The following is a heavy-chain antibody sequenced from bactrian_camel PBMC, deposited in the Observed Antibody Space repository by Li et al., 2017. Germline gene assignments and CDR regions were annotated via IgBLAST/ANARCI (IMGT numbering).Heavy chain of an antibody. CDR2: IYTDSSKT. V-gene: IGHV3-2*01. CDR1: GFTFSSYY. J-gene: IGHJ7*01. D-gene: IGHD1*01. Sequence: QVQLVESGGGSVQAGGSLRLSCAASGFTFSSYYMSWVRQPPGKGLEWVSAIYTDSSKTYYAESVKGRFTISRDNAKTTLYLQMNSLKSEDTALYYCATGTLGYNGMDYWGKGTQVTVS.